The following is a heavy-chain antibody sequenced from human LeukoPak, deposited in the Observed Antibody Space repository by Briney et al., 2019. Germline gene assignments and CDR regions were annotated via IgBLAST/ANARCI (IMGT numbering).Heavy chain of an antibody. CDR2: ISSSGSTI. V-gene: IGHV3-48*03. D-gene: IGHD2-15*01. CDR1: GYTFSSYE. CDR3: AREDCSGGSCHFDY. Sequence: GGSLRLSCAASGYTFSSYEMNWVRQAPGKGLEWVSYISSSGSTIYYADSVKGRFTISRDNAKNSLYLQMNSLRAEDTAVYYCAREDCSGGSCHFDYWGQGTLVTVSS. J-gene: IGHJ4*02.